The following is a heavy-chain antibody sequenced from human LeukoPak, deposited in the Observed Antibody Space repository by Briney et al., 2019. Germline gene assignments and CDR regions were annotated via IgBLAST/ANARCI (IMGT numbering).Heavy chain of an antibody. CDR3: ARFVVVRYWFDP. Sequence: GGSLRLSRAASGFTFGSDWMSWVRQAPGKGLEWVANIKQDGSERYYVDSVKGRFTISRDNAKNSLYLQKNSLRAEDTAVYYCARFVVVRYWFDPWGQGTLVTVSS. D-gene: IGHD2-21*01. CDR1: GFTFGSDW. J-gene: IGHJ5*02. V-gene: IGHV3-7*01. CDR2: IKQDGSER.